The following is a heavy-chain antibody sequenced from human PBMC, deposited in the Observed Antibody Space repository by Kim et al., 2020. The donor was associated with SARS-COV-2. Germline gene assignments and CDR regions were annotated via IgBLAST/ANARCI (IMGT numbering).Heavy chain of an antibody. CDR2: ICNSGSRT. CDR1: GFTFSSYA. J-gene: IGHJ5*01. CDR3: VKEGSGGLRGDS. V-gene: IGHV3-23*01. Sequence: GGSLRLSCAASGFTFSSYAMSWVRQAPGKGPEWVSGICNSGSRTHLAESGKGRFTVSRDNSNSTLYLQMNSLRVEDTAVYYCVKEGSGGLRGDSWGHGTLVTVSS. D-gene: IGHD3-10*01.